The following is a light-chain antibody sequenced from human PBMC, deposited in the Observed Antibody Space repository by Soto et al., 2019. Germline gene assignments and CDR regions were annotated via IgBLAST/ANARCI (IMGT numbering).Light chain of an antibody. J-gene: IGLJ1*01. CDR2: EVT. V-gene: IGLV2-14*03. Sequence: QSALAQPASVSGSPGQSITISCTGTASDVGGYNSVSWYQQHPGKAPKLMIYEVTDRPSGVSNRFSGSKSGNTASLTISGLQAEDEADYYCLSFTRSHIYLFGNGTKVTV. CDR1: ASDVGGYNS. CDR3: LSFTRSHIYL.